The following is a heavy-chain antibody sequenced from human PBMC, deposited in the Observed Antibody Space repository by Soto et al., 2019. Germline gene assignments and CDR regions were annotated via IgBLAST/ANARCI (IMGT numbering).Heavy chain of an antibody. CDR1: GFIFSNYG. Sequence: GEPLKISCAASGFIFSNYGMHWVRQAPGKGLEWVAVISYDGSNKYYADSVKGRFTISRDNSKNTLYLQMNSLRAEDTAVYHCAKAVMLREPHFDIWGQGTMVTVSS. CDR3: AKAVMLREPHFDI. V-gene: IGHV3-30*18. D-gene: IGHD3-16*01. J-gene: IGHJ3*02. CDR2: ISYDGSNK.